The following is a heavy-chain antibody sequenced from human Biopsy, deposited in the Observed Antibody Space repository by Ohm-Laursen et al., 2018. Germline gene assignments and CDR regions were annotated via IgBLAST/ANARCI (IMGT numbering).Heavy chain of an antibody. Sequence: GQTLSLTCAASGFIFSRNDMSWVRQAPEKGLEWVSGISGSGASTYYADSVKGRFTISRDNSKNTLFLQMDSLRADDTAVYYCVKAYSAIYWFDPWGQGTLVTVSS. CDR3: VKAYSAIYWFDP. CDR1: GFIFSRND. V-gene: IGHV3-23*01. CDR2: ISGSGAST. D-gene: IGHD2-21*01. J-gene: IGHJ5*02.